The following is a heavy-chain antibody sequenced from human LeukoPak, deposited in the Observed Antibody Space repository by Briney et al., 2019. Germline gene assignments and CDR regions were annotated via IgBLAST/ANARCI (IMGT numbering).Heavy chain of an antibody. CDR1: GFTFSNAW. Sequence: PGGSLRLSCAASGFTFSNAWMSWVRQAPGKGLEWVGRIKSKTDGGTTDYAAPVKGRFTISRDDSKNTLYLQMNSLKTEDTAVYYCTTSLHFSSTSCYTGGDAFDIWGQGTMVTVSS. D-gene: IGHD2-2*02. CDR3: TTSLHFSSTSCYTGGDAFDI. CDR2: IKSKTDGGTT. J-gene: IGHJ3*02. V-gene: IGHV3-15*01.